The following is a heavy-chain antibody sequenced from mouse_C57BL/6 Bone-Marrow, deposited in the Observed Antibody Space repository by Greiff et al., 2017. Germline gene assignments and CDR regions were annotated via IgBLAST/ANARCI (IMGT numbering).Heavy chain of an antibody. V-gene: IGHV5-6*01. D-gene: IGHD1-1*01. Sequence: EVHLVESGGDLVKPGGSLKLSCAASGFTFSSYGMSWVRQTPDKRLEWVATISSGGSYTYYPDSVKGRFTISRDNAKNTLYLQMSSLKSEDTAMYNCARYDPYGSDYWGQGTTLTVSS. CDR3: ARYDPYGSDY. CDR2: ISSGGSYT. J-gene: IGHJ2*01. CDR1: GFTFSSYG.